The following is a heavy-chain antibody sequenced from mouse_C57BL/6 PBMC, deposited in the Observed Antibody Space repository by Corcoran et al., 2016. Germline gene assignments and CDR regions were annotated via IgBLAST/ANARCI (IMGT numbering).Heavy chain of an antibody. J-gene: IGHJ1*03. CDR1: GYTFTSYG. D-gene: IGHD2-1*01. CDR3: ARSGGNHWYFDV. CDR2: IYPRSGNT. V-gene: IGHV1-81*01. Sequence: QVQLQQSGAELARPGASVKLSCKASGYTFTSYGISWVKQRTGQGLEWIGEIYPRSGNTYYNEKFKGKATLTADKSSSTAYMQLSSLTSEDSAVYFCARSGGNHWYFDVWGTGTTVTVSS.